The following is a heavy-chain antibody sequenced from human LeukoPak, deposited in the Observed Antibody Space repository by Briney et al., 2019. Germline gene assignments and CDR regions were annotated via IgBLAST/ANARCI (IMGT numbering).Heavy chain of an antibody. V-gene: IGHV1-2*02. CDR3: ARVGYDFWSGPLNYFDY. CDR2: INPNSGGT. Sequence: ASVKVSCKASGGTFSSYAISWVRQAPGQGLEWMGWINPNSGGTNYAQKFQGRVTMTRDTSISTAYMELSRLRSDDTAVYYCARVGYDFWSGPLNYFDYWGQGTLVTVSS. CDR1: GGTFSSYA. D-gene: IGHD3-3*01. J-gene: IGHJ4*02.